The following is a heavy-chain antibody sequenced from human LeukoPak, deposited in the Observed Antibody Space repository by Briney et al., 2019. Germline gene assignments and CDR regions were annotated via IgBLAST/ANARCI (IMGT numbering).Heavy chain of an antibody. D-gene: IGHD2-15*01. J-gene: IGHJ4*02. CDR3: AKSGLNRFDY. CDR1: GFTFSSYS. Sequence: HPGGSLRLSCAASGFTFSSYSMNLVRQAPGKGLEWVSYISSSSSTIYYADSVKGRFTISRDDAKNSLYLQMNSLRAEDTAVYYCAKSGLNRFDYWGQGTLVTVSS. V-gene: IGHV3-48*01. CDR2: ISSSSSTI.